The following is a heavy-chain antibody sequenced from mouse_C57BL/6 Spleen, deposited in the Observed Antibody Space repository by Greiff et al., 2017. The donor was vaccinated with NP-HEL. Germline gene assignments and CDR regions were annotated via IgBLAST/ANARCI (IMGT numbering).Heavy chain of an antibody. J-gene: IGHJ3*01. D-gene: IGHD2-5*01. V-gene: IGHV1-81*01. Sequence: VKLVESGAELARPGDSVKLSCKASGYTFTSYGISWVKQRTGQGLEWIGEIYPRSGNTYYNEKFKGKATLTADKSSSTAYMELRSLTSEDSAVYFCAITPRYSNYSWFAYWGQGTLVTVSA. CDR1: GYTFTSYG. CDR2: IYPRSGNT. CDR3: AITPRYSNYSWFAY.